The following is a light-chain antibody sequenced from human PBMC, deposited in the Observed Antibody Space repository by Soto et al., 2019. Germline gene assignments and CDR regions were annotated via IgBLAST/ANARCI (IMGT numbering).Light chain of an antibody. Sequence: QSALTQPPSVSWAPGHRVAISCTGNSSNLGAGYDVHWYQQLPGAAPKLVIFGNRNRPSGVPERFSGSKSGTSASLAITGLQTEDEADYYCQAYDYSLTDSVFGGGTKVTVL. V-gene: IGLV1-40*01. CDR3: QAYDYSLTDSV. J-gene: IGLJ3*02. CDR1: SSNLGAGYD. CDR2: GNR.